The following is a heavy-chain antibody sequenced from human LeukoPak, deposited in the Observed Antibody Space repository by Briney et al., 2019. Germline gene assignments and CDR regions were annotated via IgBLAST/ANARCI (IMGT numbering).Heavy chain of an antibody. CDR1: GFTFSNYA. Sequence: GGSLRLSCAASGFTFSNYAFHWVRQAPGKGLEWVAVIAFDGNSENAADSVKGRFTISRDNSKNTLYLQMNSLRAEDTAVYYCAKDRAFYYDSSGYYPDAFDIWGQGTMVTVSS. D-gene: IGHD3-22*01. CDR3: AKDRAFYYDSSGYYPDAFDI. J-gene: IGHJ3*02. V-gene: IGHV3-30*04. CDR2: IAFDGNSE.